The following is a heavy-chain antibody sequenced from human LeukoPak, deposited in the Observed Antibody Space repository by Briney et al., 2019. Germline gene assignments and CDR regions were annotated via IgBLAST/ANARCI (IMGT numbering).Heavy chain of an antibody. Sequence: LEPPSLPCAVYGGSFSGYYWRWLRQPPGTALEWIGEINHSGSTNYNRSLKSRVTISVDTSKNQFSLKLSSVTAADTAVYYCARPIVVVAATGAFDIWGQGTMVTVSS. CDR1: GGSFSGYY. V-gene: IGHV4-34*01. CDR3: ARPIVVVAATGAFDI. CDR2: INHSGST. J-gene: IGHJ3*02. D-gene: IGHD2-15*01.